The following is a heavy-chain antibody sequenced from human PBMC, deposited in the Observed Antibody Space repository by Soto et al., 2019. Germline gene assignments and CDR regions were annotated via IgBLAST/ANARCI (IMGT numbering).Heavy chain of an antibody. CDR3: AGRDYYDSSGYEYDY. CDR1: GGSISSSNW. CDR2: IYHSGST. V-gene: IGHV4-4*02. Sequence: QVQLQESGPGLVKPSGTLSLTCAVSGGSISSSNWWSWVRQPPGKGLGWIGEIYHSGSTNYNPSLKRRVPISVDESKHQFSLKLDSVTAADTAVYYCAGRDYYDSSGYEYDYWGQETLVTVSS. J-gene: IGHJ4*02. D-gene: IGHD3-22*01.